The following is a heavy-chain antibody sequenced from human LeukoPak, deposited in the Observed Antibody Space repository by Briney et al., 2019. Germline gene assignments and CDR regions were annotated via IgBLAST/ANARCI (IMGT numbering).Heavy chain of an antibody. D-gene: IGHD1-1*01. CDR1: GFTFSSYA. CDR3: ARNETRCIDY. J-gene: IGHJ4*02. V-gene: IGHV3-23*01. Sequence: PGGSLRLSCAASGFTFSSYAMSWVRQAPGKGLEWVSAISGRGSNTYYADSVKGRFTISRDNSKNTLYLQMNSLRAEDTAVYYCARNETRCIDYWGQGTLVTVSS. CDR2: ISGRGSNT.